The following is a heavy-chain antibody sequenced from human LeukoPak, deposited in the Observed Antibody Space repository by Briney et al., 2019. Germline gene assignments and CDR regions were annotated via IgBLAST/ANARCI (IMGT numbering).Heavy chain of an antibody. CDR1: GFTFSSYS. J-gene: IGHJ4*02. Sequence: PGGSLRLSCAASGFTFSSYSMNWVRQAPGKGLEWVASIRSSSSYIQYADSVKGRFTISRDNAKNSLFLQMNSLRAKDTAVYYCARGDGYDFFDYWGQGTLVTVSS. CDR3: ARGDGYDFFDY. D-gene: IGHD5-24*01. CDR2: IRSSSSYI. V-gene: IGHV3-21*01.